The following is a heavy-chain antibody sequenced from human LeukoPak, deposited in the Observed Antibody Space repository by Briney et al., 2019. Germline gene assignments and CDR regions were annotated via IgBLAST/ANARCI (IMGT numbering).Heavy chain of an antibody. CDR2: IDPDGRST. Sequence: GGSLRLSCAASGFTFSGYSMHWVRQAPGKGLEYVSAIDPDGRSTYYADSVRGRFTISRDNSKNTLYLQMNSLRAEDTAVYYCAKLYSSSSRGGYYWGQGTLVTVSS. V-gene: IGHV3-64*02. D-gene: IGHD6-13*01. J-gene: IGHJ4*02. CDR1: GFTFSGYS. CDR3: AKLYSSSSRGGYY.